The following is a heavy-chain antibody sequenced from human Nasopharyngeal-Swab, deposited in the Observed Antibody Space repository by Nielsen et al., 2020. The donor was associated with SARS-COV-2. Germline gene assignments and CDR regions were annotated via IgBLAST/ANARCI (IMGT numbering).Heavy chain of an antibody. CDR2: ITGRGGDT. CDR1: GFTFNNYA. Sequence: GESLKISCAASGFTFNNYAMAWVRQSPRQGLEWVSAITGRGGDTYYADYVKGRFTASRDNSQNTLFLQMNSLRAEDTAVYYCVKDHFYDTNGYPPCTYGMDVWGQGTTVTVSS. J-gene: IGHJ6*02. D-gene: IGHD3-22*01. CDR3: VKDHFYDTNGYPPCTYGMDV. V-gene: IGHV3-23*01.